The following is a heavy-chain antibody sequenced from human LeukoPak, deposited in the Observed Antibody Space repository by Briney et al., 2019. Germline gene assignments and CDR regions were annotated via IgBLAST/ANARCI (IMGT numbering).Heavy chain of an antibody. CDR3: ARGMGLRLRPSRFDP. J-gene: IGHJ5*02. CDR2: ISAYTGDT. Sequence: ASAKVSCKTSGYTFTNHGIGWVRQAPGQGLEWMGWISAYTGDTHYVQKFNDRVTMTIDTSTSTAYMELTSLRSDDTAFYYCARGMGLRLRPSRFDPWGQGTLVTVSS. V-gene: IGHV1-18*01. CDR1: GYTFTNHG. D-gene: IGHD2-21*02.